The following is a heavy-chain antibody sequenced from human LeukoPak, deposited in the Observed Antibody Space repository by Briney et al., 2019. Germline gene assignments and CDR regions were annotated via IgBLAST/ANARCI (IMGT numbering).Heavy chain of an antibody. CDR3: ARGGDYGDLRYFDY. CDR2: ITGSIYFSGST. D-gene: IGHD4-17*01. J-gene: IGHJ4*02. CDR1: GGSISNYY. V-gene: IGHV4-59*01. Sequence: SETLSLTCTVSGGSISNYYWNWIRQPPGKGLEWIGYITGSIYFSGSTSYDPSLESRVTFSVDTSKNQFSLKLNSVTAADTAVYYCARGGDYGDLRYFDYWGQGTLVTVSS.